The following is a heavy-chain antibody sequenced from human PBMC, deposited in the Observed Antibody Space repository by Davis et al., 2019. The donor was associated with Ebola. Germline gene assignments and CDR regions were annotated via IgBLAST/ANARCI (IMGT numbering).Heavy chain of an antibody. D-gene: IGHD3-10*01. CDR3: TKGTQWFGELLDY. Sequence: GESLKISCAASGFTFSSYAMSWVRQAPGKGLEWVSAISGRGGSTYYAESAKGRFTISRDNSKNTLYLQMNSLRAEDTAVYYCTKGTQWFGELLDYWGQGTLVTVSS. J-gene: IGHJ4*02. CDR2: ISGRGGST. V-gene: IGHV3-23*01. CDR1: GFTFSSYA.